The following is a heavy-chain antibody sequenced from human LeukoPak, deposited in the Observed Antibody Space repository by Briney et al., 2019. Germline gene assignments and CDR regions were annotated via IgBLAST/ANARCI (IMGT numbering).Heavy chain of an antibody. D-gene: IGHD4-17*01. CDR3: ARQGPYGDYSH. CDR1: GFTFSSYS. V-gene: IGHV3-21*01. Sequence: GGSLRLSCAASGFTFSSYSMNWVRQAPGKGLEWVSSISSSSYILYEDPVKGRFTISRGNAKNSLFLQINSLRAEDTAVYYCARQGPYGDYSHWGQGAMVTVSS. CDR2: ISSSSYI. J-gene: IGHJ4*02.